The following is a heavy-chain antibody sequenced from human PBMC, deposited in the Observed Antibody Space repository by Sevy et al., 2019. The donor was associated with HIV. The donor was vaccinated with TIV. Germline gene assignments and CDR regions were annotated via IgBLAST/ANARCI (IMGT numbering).Heavy chain of an antibody. CDR3: ARVEGIVATYYYYYGMDV. V-gene: IGHV7-4-1*02. D-gene: IGHD5-12*01. CDR2: INTNTGNP. J-gene: IGHJ6*02. CDR1: GYTFTSYA. Sequence: ASVKVSCKASGYTFTSYAMNWVRQAPGQGLEWMGWINTNTGNPTYAQGFTGRFVFSLDTSVNTAYLQISSLKAEDTAVYYCARVEGIVATYYYYYGMDVWGQGTTVTVSS.